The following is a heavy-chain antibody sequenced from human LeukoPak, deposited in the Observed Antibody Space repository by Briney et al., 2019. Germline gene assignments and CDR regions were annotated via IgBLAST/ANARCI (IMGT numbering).Heavy chain of an antibody. D-gene: IGHD6-19*01. J-gene: IGHJ4*02. CDR3: ARNPLEDPGIAVAGTGGY. V-gene: IGHV3-30-3*01. CDR1: GFTFSSYA. CDR2: ISYDGSNK. Sequence: GGSLRLSCAASGFTFSSYAMHWVRQAPGKGLEWVAVISYDGSNKYYADSVKGRFTISRDNSKNTLYLQMNSLRAEDTAVYYCARNPLEDPGIAVAGTGGYWGQGTLVTVSS.